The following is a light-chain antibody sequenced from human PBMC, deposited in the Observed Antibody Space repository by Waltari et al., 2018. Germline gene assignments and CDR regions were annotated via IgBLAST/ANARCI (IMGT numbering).Light chain of an antibody. J-gene: IGKJ1*01. CDR2: KAS. Sequence: DVQMTQSPSTLSASVGDRVTITCRASQTISNWLAWYQQKPGKAPTLLIYKASSLQGGFPSRFSGSGSVAEFTLTISSLQPDDFATYYCHQYNAYPWTFGQGTKVEIK. V-gene: IGKV1-5*03. CDR1: QTISNW. CDR3: HQYNAYPWT.